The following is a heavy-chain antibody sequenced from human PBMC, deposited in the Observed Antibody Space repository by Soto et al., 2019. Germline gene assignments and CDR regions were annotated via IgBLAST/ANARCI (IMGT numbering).Heavy chain of an antibody. CDR2: ISYDGNVA. V-gene: IGHV3-30*18. J-gene: IGHJ4*02. CDR3: AKEGPITNWYFDY. Sequence: QVQLVESGGGVVQPGRSLRLSCAASGFTFSSYGMHWVRQAPCKGLEWVTVISYDGNVAYYADSVKGRFTISRDNSKNTLYLQMNSLRTEDTAMYYCAKEGPITNWYFDYWGQGTLVTVSS. CDR1: GFTFSSYG. D-gene: IGHD1-1*01.